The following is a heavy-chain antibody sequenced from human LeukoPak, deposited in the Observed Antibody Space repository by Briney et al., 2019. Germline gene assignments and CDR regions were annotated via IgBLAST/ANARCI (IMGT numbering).Heavy chain of an antibody. D-gene: IGHD1-1*01. CDR3: ARGGTFVSDY. J-gene: IGHJ4*02. Sequence: GGSLRLSCAASGFTFSTFWMSWVRQAPGRGLEWVANINQDGSEKYYVDSMKGRFTVSRDNAKNSLYLQMDSLRAEDTAVYYCARGGTFVSDYWGQGTLVTVSS. CDR2: INQDGSEK. V-gene: IGHV3-7*01. CDR1: GFTFSTFW.